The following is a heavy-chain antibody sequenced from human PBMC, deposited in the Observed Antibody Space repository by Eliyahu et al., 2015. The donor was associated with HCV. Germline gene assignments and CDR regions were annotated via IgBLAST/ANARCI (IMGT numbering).Heavy chain of an antibody. Sequence: QLQLQESGPGLMKPSETLSLTCTVSGGSISTGSSYWGWIRQSPGKGLEWIGTIFHGGRTFYNPSLRSRITISEDTSRNQFSLRLSSVTAADTAVYYCAKLNLGYGGYXYFFDSWGQGTLVTVSS. J-gene: IGHJ4*02. CDR2: IFHGGRT. V-gene: IGHV4-39*01. D-gene: IGHD5-12*01. CDR3: AKLNLGYGGYXYFFDS. CDR1: GGSISTGSSY.